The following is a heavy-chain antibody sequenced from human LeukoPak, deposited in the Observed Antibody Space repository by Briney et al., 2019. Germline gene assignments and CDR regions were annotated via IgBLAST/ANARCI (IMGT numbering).Heavy chain of an antibody. Sequence: GRSLRLSCAASEFTFSSFTMNWVRQAPGKGLEWVSSISSSSSYIYYADSVKGRFTISRDNGKNSLYLQMNSLRAEDTAVYYCARDHYYDSSGNYYGGYYFDYWGQGTLVTVSS. V-gene: IGHV3-21*01. J-gene: IGHJ4*02. D-gene: IGHD3-22*01. CDR3: ARDHYYDSSGNYYGGYYFDY. CDR1: EFTFSSFT. CDR2: ISSSSSYI.